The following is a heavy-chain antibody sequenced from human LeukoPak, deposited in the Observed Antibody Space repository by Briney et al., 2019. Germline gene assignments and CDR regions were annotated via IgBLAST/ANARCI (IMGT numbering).Heavy chain of an antibody. V-gene: IGHV4-59*01. CDR1: GGSISSYY. D-gene: IGHD3-10*01. CDR2: IYYSGST. Sequence: SETLSFTCTVSGGSISSYYWSWIRQPPGKGLEWIGYIYYSGSTNYNPSLKSRVTISVDTSKNQFSLKLSSVTAADTAVYYCASSALYGSGKGYFDYWGQGTLVTVSS. CDR3: ASSALYGSGKGYFDY. J-gene: IGHJ4*02.